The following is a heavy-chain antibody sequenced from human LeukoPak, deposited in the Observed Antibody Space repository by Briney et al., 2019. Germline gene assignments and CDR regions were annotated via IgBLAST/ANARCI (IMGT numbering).Heavy chain of an antibody. CDR2: IYYSGAS. CDR1: GGSINNYY. J-gene: IGHJ5*02. Sequence: PSETLSLTCTVSGGSINNYYWSWIRQPPGKGLEWIGYIYYSGASNYNPSLKRRVTMSVDTSKNQFYLKLSSVTAADTALYYCAREGSTRWHWFAPWGQGTLVTVSS. V-gene: IGHV4-59*01. CDR3: AREGSTRWHWFAP. D-gene: IGHD1-26*01.